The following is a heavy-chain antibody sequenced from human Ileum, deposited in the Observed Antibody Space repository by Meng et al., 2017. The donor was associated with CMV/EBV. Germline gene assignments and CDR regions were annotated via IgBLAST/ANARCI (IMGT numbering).Heavy chain of an antibody. CDR3: ARVGAMVRGPHFDY. Sequence: LTLQASGPGPVKPSETLSLTCTVSGGSISSSSYYWGWIRQPPGKGLEWIGSIYYSGSTYYNPSLKSRVTISVDTSKNQFSLKLSSVTAADTAVYYCARVGAMVRGPHFDYWGQGTLVTVSS. D-gene: IGHD3-10*01. CDR1: GGSISSSSYY. J-gene: IGHJ4*02. CDR2: IYYSGST. V-gene: IGHV4-39*07.